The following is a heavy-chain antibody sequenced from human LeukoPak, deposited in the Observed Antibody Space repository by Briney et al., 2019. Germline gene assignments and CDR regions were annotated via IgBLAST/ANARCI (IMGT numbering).Heavy chain of an antibody. CDR1: GYSISSGYY. Sequence: SETLSLTCTVSGYSISSGYYWGWIRQPPGKGLEWIGSIYHSGSTYYNPSLKSRVTISVDTSKNQFSLKLSSVTAADTAVYCCARDGDIVVVVAAHDWFDPWGQGTLVTVSS. J-gene: IGHJ5*02. D-gene: IGHD2-15*01. CDR3: ARDGDIVVVVAAHDWFDP. V-gene: IGHV4-38-2*02. CDR2: IYHSGST.